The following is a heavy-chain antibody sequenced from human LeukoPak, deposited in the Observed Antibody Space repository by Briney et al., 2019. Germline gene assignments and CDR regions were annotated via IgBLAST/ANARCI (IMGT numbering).Heavy chain of an antibody. V-gene: IGHV4-34*01. Sequence: SETLSLTCAVYGGSSSGYYWSWIRQPPGKGLEWIGEINHSGSTNYNPSLKSRVTISVDTSKNQFSLKLSSVTAADTAVYYCAVFSGGYKFDPWGQGTLVTVSS. CDR2: INHSGST. J-gene: IGHJ5*02. D-gene: IGHD3-10*01. CDR1: GGSSSGYY. CDR3: AVFSGGYKFDP.